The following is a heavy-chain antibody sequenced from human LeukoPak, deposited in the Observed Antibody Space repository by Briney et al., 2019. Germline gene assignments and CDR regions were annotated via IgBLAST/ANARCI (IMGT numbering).Heavy chain of an antibody. D-gene: IGHD3/OR15-3a*01. CDR3: ARAVRDFWTSPVDY. J-gene: IGHJ4*02. Sequence: SVKVSCKASGGTFSSYTISWVRQAHGQGLEWMGRIIPILGIANYAQKFQGRVTITADESTSTAYMELSSLRSEDTAVYYCARAVRDFWTSPVDYWGQGTLVTVSS. V-gene: IGHV1-69*02. CDR2: IIPILGIA. CDR1: GGTFSSYT.